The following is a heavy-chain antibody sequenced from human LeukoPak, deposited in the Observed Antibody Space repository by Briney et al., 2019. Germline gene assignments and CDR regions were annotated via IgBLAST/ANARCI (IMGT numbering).Heavy chain of an antibody. Sequence: GGSPRLSCAASGFTFSSYWTHWVRHVPGKGLVWVSRINGDGSSTNYADAVKGRFTISRDNTKNTLYLQMNSLRAEDTAVYYCARGYSSGSRWGYWGQGTLVTVSS. V-gene: IGHV3-74*01. J-gene: IGHJ4*02. CDR1: GFTFSSYW. CDR3: ARGYSSGSRWGY. D-gene: IGHD6-19*01. CDR2: INGDGSST.